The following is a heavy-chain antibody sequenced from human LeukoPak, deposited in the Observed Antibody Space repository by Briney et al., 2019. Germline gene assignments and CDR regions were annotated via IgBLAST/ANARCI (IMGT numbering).Heavy chain of an antibody. Sequence: PSETLSLTCAVYGGSFSGYYWSWIRQPPGKGLEWIGEINHSGSTNYNPSLKSRVTISVDTSKNQFSLKLSSVTAADTAVYYCARGRVVVVAATGHCFDYWGQGTLVTVSS. CDR2: INHSGST. CDR3: ARGRVVVVAATGHCFDY. J-gene: IGHJ4*02. D-gene: IGHD2-15*01. V-gene: IGHV4-34*01. CDR1: GGSFSGYY.